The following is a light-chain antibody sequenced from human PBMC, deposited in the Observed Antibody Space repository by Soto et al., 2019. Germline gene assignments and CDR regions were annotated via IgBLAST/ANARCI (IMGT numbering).Light chain of an antibody. CDR2: DAS. V-gene: IGKV3-11*01. Sequence: EIVLTQSPATLSLSPGERATLSCRASQSISSDLAWYQQKPGQAPRLFIYDASNRVTGIPARFRGSGSGTDFTLTISPLAPEDFAVYYCQQRSSWPRTFGQGTKVEIK. J-gene: IGKJ1*01. CDR3: QQRSSWPRT. CDR1: QSISSD.